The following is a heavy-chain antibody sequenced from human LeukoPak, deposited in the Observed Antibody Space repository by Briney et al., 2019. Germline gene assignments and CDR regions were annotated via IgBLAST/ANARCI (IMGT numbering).Heavy chain of an antibody. J-gene: IGHJ4*02. V-gene: IGHV3-64D*06. CDR1: GFTFSSYA. Sequence: GGSLRLSCSASGFTFSSYAMHWVRQAPGKGLEYVSAISSNGGSTYYADSVKGRFNISRDNSKNTLYLQMSSLRAEDTAVYYCVKDLVDSGSPRVYWGQGTLVTVSS. CDR3: VKDLVDSGSPRVY. CDR2: ISSNGGST. D-gene: IGHD1-26*01.